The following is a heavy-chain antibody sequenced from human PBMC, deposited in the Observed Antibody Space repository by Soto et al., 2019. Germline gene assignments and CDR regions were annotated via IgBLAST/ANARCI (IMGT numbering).Heavy chain of an antibody. Sequence: EVQLLESGGDLVQPGGSLRLSCAASGFTFSSYAMNWVRQAPGKGLEWVSAISGSGGNTFYADSVKGRFTISRDNSKNTLFLQMRGLSAEDTAIYYCAMLNSGSYSYHGMDVWGQGTTVTVSS. CDR1: GFTFSSYA. CDR3: AMLNSGSYSYHGMDV. CDR2: ISGSGGNT. D-gene: IGHD1-26*01. J-gene: IGHJ6*02. V-gene: IGHV3-23*01.